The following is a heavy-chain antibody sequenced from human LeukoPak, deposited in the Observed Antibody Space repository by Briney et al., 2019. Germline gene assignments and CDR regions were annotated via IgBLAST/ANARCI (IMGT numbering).Heavy chain of an antibody. V-gene: IGHV3-30*04. D-gene: IGHD3-3*01. CDR3: AGGVAIFDY. CDR1: GFPFCSYA. Sequence: GGSLRLSCAASGFPFCSYAIHWVRQAPGKGLEWVAVISHDGSNKYYANSVKGRFTISRDNPKNTLYLLMNSLRPEDTAVYYCAGGVAIFDYWGQGTLVTVSS. CDR2: ISHDGSNK. J-gene: IGHJ4*02.